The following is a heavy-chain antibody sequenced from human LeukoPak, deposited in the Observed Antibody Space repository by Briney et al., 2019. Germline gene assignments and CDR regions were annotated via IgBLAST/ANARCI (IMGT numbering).Heavy chain of an antibody. CDR1: GFTFSTYW. CDR2: VRPEGTTT. V-gene: IGHV3-74*03. Sequence: GGSLRLSCAASGFTFSTYWMHWVRQAPGRGLVWVSRVRPEGTTTAYADSVKGRFTISRDDAKNTLFLQMNSLSAEDTAVYYCARDLDWILFDYWGQGTLVTVSS. J-gene: IGHJ4*02. D-gene: IGHD3-9*01. CDR3: ARDLDWILFDY.